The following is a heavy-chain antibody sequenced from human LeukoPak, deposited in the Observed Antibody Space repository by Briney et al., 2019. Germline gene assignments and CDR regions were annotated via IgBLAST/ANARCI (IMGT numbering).Heavy chain of an antibody. D-gene: IGHD6-19*01. J-gene: IGHJ4*02. CDR1: GYTFTSYD. CDR2: INPNSGGT. Sequence: GASVKVSCKASGYTFTSYDINWVRQAPGQGLEWMGWINPNSGGTNYAQKFQGRVTMTRDTSISTAYMELSRLRSDDTAVYYCATPVEGIAVAGLPDYWGQGTLVTVSS. CDR3: ATPVEGIAVAGLPDY. V-gene: IGHV1-2*02.